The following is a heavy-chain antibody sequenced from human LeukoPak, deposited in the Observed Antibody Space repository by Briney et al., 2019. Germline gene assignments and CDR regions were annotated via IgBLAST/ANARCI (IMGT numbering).Heavy chain of an antibody. CDR2: IYPGDSDT. V-gene: IGHV5-51*01. CDR3: ARFSGGFDY. Sequence: GESLKISCKGSGYSITSYWIAWVRQMPGKGLECMGIIYPGDSDTTYSPSFQGQVTISADKSFSTAYPQWSSLKASDSAMYYCARFSGGFDYWGQGTLVTVSS. CDR1: GYSITSYW. J-gene: IGHJ4*02. D-gene: IGHD2-15*01.